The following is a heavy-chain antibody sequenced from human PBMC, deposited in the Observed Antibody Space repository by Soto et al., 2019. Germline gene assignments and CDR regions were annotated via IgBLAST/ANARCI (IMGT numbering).Heavy chain of an antibody. J-gene: IGHJ4*02. D-gene: IGHD3-22*01. V-gene: IGHV1-58*01. Sequence: ASVKVSCKASGYTFTSSAVQWVRQARGQRLEWIGWIVVGSGNTNYAQKFQERVTITRDMSTSTAYMELSSLRSEDTAVYYCAADTGYDSSGYNFDCWGQGTLVTAPQ. CDR3: AADTGYDSSGYNFDC. CDR2: IVVGSGNT. CDR1: GYTFTSSA.